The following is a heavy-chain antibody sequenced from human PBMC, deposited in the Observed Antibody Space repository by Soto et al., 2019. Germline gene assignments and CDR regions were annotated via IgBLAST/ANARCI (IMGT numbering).Heavy chain of an antibody. D-gene: IGHD3-3*01. J-gene: IGHJ3*02. Sequence: LRLSCAASGFTFSSYAITWVRQAPGKGLEWVSGISDSGDSTHYADSVKGRFTISRDNSKNTLYLQMNSLRAEDTAVYYCAKHSTTYDFWSGAVKGAFDIWGRGTMVTVSS. CDR3: AKHSTTYDFWSGAVKGAFDI. CDR2: ISDSGDST. CDR1: GFTFSSYA. V-gene: IGHV3-23*01.